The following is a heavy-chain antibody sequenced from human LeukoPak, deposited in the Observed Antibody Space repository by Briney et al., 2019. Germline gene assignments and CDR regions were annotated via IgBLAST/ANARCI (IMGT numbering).Heavy chain of an antibody. CDR2: IIPIFGTA. V-gene: IGHV1-69*13. CDR3: ARSLTSGGMYYDFWSGYLSAFDI. J-gene: IGHJ3*02. Sequence: SLNVSCTASGGTFSSYAISWVRQAPGQGLEWMGGIIPIFGTANYAQKFQGSVTITADESTSTAYMELSSLRSEDTAVYYCARSLTSGGMYYDFWSGYLSAFDIWGQGTMVTVSS. D-gene: IGHD3-3*01. CDR1: GGTFSSYA.